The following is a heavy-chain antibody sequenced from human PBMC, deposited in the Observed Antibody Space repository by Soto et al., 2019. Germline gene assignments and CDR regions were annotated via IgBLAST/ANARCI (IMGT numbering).Heavy chain of an antibody. D-gene: IGHD5-12*01. V-gene: IGHV6-1*01. CDR3: AKGDNLGPKTGYAFDP. Sequence: SQTLSLTCAISVDSVSSNTASWNWIRQSLSRGLEWLGRTYFRSKWYNDYAVSVKSRIISNPDTSNNQFSLQLNSVTPEDTAVYFCAKGDNLGPKTGYAFDPWGQGIMVTVSS. CDR1: VDSVSSNTAS. CDR2: TYFRSKWYN. J-gene: IGHJ5*02.